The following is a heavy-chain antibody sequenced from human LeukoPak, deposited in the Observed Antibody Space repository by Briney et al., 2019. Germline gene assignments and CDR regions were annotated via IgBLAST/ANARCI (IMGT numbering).Heavy chain of an antibody. J-gene: IGHJ6*03. CDR2: IYTSGST. CDR3: ARGGTGGYYYMDV. V-gene: IGHV4-61*02. Sequence: PSETLSLTCTVSGGSISSGSYYWSWIRQPAGKGLEWIGRIYTSGSTNYNPSLKSRVTISVDTSKNQFSLKLSSVTAADTAVYYCARGGTGGYYYMDVWGKGTTVTVSS. D-gene: IGHD7-27*01. CDR1: GGSISSGSYY.